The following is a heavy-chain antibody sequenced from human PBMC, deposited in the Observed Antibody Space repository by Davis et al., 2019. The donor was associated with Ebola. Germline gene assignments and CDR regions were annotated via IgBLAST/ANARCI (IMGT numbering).Heavy chain of an antibody. Sequence: SETLSLTCTVSGGSISSYYWSWIRQPPGKGLEWIGYIYYSGSTNYNPSLKSRVTISVDTSKNQFSLKLSSVTAADTAVYYCARDLPAVAGTSYWGQGTLVTVSS. V-gene: IGHV4-59*01. J-gene: IGHJ4*02. D-gene: IGHD6-19*01. CDR3: ARDLPAVAGTSY. CDR2: IYYSGST. CDR1: GGSISSYY.